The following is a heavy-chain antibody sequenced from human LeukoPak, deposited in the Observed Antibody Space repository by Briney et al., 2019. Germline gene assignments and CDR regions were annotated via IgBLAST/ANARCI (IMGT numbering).Heavy chain of an antibody. CDR2: IYYSGST. CDR3: ARERGSLTGYLSIDY. CDR1: GGSISSSSYY. D-gene: IGHD3-9*01. J-gene: IGHJ4*01. Sequence: SETLSLTCTVSGGSISSSSYYWGWIRQPPGKGLEWIGSIYYSGSTYYNPSLKSRVTISVDTSKNQLSLKLSSVTAADTAVYYCARERGSLTGYLSIDYWGHGTLVTVSS. V-gene: IGHV4-39*07.